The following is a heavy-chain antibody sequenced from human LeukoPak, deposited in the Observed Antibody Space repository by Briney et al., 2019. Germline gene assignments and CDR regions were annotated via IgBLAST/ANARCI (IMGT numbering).Heavy chain of an antibody. V-gene: IGHV3-30-3*01. D-gene: IGHD6-13*01. CDR3: ASDSSSGYWLSPDLRY. Sequence: PGGSLRLSCAASGFTFSSYAMHWVRQAPGKGLEWVAVISYDGSNKYYADSVKGRFTISRDNSKNTLYLQMNSLRAEDTAVYYCASDSSSGYWLSPDLRYWGQGTLVTVSS. CDR1: GFTFSSYA. CDR2: ISYDGSNK. J-gene: IGHJ4*02.